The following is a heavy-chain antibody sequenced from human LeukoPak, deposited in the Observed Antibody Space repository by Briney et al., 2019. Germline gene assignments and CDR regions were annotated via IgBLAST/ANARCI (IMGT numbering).Heavy chain of an antibody. CDR3: ARDHISAAEAGGYYYYMDV. Sequence: GGSLRLSCAASGFIFSNYSLDWVRQAPGKGLEWVSSISSSSSYIFYADSVKGRFTISRDNAQNTLYLQMNSLRAEDTAVYYCARDHISAAEAGGYYYYMDVWGKGTTVTVSS. D-gene: IGHD6-13*01. V-gene: IGHV3-21*06. CDR2: ISSSSSYI. CDR1: GFIFSNYS. J-gene: IGHJ6*03.